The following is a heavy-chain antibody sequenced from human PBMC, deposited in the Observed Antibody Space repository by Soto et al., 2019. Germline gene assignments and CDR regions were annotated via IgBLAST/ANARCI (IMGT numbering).Heavy chain of an antibody. CDR3: AKKSGWYPDYFDY. V-gene: IGHV3-23*01. J-gene: IGHJ4*02. Sequence: PGGSLRLSCAASGFTFSSYAMSWVRQAPGKGLEWVSAISGSGGTTYYADSVKGRFTISRDNSKNTLYLQMNSLRAEDTAVYYCAKKSGWYPDYFDYWGQGTLVTVSS. CDR1: GFTFSSYA. D-gene: IGHD6-19*01. CDR2: ISGSGGTT.